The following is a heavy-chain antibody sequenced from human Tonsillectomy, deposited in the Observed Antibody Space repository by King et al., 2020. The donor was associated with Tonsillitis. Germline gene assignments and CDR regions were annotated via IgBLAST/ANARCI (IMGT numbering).Heavy chain of an antibody. CDR2: ISGSGGST. J-gene: IGHJ4*02. CDR1: GFTFSSYA. CDR3: AKEGESSGWDGGMTDY. D-gene: IGHD6-19*01. V-gene: IGHV3-23*04. Sequence: VQLVESGGGLVQPGGSLRLSCAASGFTFSSYAMSWVRQAPGKGLEWVSVISGSGGSTYYADSVKGRFTISRDNSKNTLYLQMNSLRAEDTAVYYCAKEGESSGWDGGMTDYWGPGTPVTVSS.